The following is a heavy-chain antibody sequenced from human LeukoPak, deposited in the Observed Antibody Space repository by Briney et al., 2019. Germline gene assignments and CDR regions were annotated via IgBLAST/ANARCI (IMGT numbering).Heavy chain of an antibody. CDR2: INPSGGST. CDR3: ATRRLERRAGSWFDP. CDR1: GYTFTSYY. J-gene: IGHJ5*02. V-gene: IGHV1-46*01. Sequence: ASVKVSCKASGYTFTSYYMHWVRQAPGQGLEWMGIINPSGGSTSYAQKFQGRVTITRNASISTAYMELNSLTSEDTAVYFCATRRLERRAGSWFDPWGQGTLVTVSS. D-gene: IGHD3-3*01.